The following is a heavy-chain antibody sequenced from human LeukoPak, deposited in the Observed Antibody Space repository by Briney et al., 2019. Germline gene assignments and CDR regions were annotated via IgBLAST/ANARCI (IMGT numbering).Heavy chain of an antibody. CDR3: ASGPYYYDSSGYSPFDY. J-gene: IGHJ4*02. CDR1: GYSISSGYY. D-gene: IGHD3-22*01. CDR2: IYHSGST. Sequence: PSETLSLTCTVSGYSISSGYYWGWIRQPPGKGLEWIGSIYHSGSTYYNPSLKSRVTISVDKSKNQFSLKLSSVTAADTAVYYCASGPYYYDSSGYSPFDYWGQGTLVTVSS. V-gene: IGHV4-38-2*02.